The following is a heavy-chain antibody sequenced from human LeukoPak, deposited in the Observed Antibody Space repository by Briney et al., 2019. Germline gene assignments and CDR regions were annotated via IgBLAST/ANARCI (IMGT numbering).Heavy chain of an antibody. CDR2: IYYSGST. CDR3: ARASDLNAFDI. CDR1: GGSISSGDYY. V-gene: IGHV4-30-4*01. J-gene: IGHJ3*02. Sequence: SETLSLTCTVSGGSISSGDYYWSWIRQPPGKGLEWIGYIYYSGSTYYNPSLKSRVTISVDTSKNQFSLKLSSVTAADTAVYYCARASDLNAFDIWGQGTMVTVSP.